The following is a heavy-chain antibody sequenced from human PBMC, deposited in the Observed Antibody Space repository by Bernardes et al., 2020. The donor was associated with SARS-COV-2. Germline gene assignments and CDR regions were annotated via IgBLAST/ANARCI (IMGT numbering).Heavy chain of an antibody. CDR2: ISYDGSNK. V-gene: IGHV3-30-3*01. Sequence: GGSLRLSCAASGFTFSSYAMHWVRQAPGKGLEWVAVISYDGSNKYYADSVKGRFTISRDNSKNTLYLQMNSLRAEDTAVYYCARAPGDGMDVWGQGTTVTVSS. D-gene: IGHD4-17*01. J-gene: IGHJ6*02. CDR3: ARAPGDGMDV. CDR1: GFTFSSYA.